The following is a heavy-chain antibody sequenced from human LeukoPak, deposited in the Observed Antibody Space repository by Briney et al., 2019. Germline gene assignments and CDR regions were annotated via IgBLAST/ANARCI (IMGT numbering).Heavy chain of an antibody. V-gene: IGHV3-11*03. CDR3: AKTGARAFDI. Sequence: GGSLRLSCAASGFTFSDYYMSWIRQAPGKGLDWVSFISSSGSYTHYADSVKGRFTISRDNAKNSLYLQMNSLRTEDTAVYYCAKTGARAFDIWGQGTMVTVSS. J-gene: IGHJ3*02. CDR1: GFTFSDYY. CDR2: ISSSGSYT.